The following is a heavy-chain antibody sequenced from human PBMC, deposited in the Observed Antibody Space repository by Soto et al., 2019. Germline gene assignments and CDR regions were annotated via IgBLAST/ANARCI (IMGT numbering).Heavy chain of an antibody. D-gene: IGHD6-19*01. J-gene: IGHJ5*02. V-gene: IGHV3-66*01. CDR3: TREDSGSGRCSQGSFES. CDR2: IYSSVIT. CDR1: GFTVSSSY. Sequence: PGGSLGRSCAASGFTVSSSYISWGRQAPGKRLEWVSTIYSSVITYCAGSVRGRFTISRDDPKPTLYLQMTTQSVDATAVSYCTREDSGSGRCSQGSFESCGQGNLDTLSA.